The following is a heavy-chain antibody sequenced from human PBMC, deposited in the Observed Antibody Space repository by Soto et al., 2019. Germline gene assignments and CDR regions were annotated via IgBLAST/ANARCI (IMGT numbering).Heavy chain of an antibody. J-gene: IGHJ5*02. CDR1: GYIFINYG. Sequence: ASVKVSCKASGYIFINYGITWVRQAPGQGLEWMGWISGYNGNTKYADKLQGRVTMTTDTSTTTSYMELRSLRSDDTAVYYCARDEVPAANWLDRWGQGTLVTVSS. D-gene: IGHD2-2*01. CDR2: ISGYNGNT. V-gene: IGHV1-18*01. CDR3: ARDEVPAANWLDR.